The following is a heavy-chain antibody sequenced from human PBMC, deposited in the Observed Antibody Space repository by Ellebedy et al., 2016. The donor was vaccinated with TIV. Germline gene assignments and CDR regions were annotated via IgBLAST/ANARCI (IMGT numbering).Heavy chain of an antibody. V-gene: IGHV3-73*01. D-gene: IGHD6-6*01. CDR3: TAYSSSLGAD. Sequence: GGSLRLXXAASGFTFSGSAMHWVRQASGKGLEWVGRIRSKANSYATAYAASVKGRFTISRDDSKNTAYLQMNSLKTEDTAVYYCTAYSSSLGADWGQGTLVTVSS. CDR1: GFTFSGSA. CDR2: IRSKANSYAT. J-gene: IGHJ4*02.